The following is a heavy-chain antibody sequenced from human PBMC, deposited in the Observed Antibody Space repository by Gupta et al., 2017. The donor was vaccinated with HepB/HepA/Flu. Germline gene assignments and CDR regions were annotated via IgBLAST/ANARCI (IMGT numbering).Heavy chain of an antibody. Sequence: QDQLVESGGGVVQPGRSLRHSCEASGFSFSTSAMHWVRQAPGKGLEWVSIVSYDGNNKYYADFVKGRFTISRDNSKNTLFLQMDSLRPEDTAVYYCAKSLLVVAATRGYYYYALDVWGQGTTVTVSS. J-gene: IGHJ6*02. V-gene: IGHV3-30-3*02. CDR3: AKSLLVVAATRGYYYYALDV. CDR2: VSYDGNNK. D-gene: IGHD2-15*01. CDR1: GFSFSTSA.